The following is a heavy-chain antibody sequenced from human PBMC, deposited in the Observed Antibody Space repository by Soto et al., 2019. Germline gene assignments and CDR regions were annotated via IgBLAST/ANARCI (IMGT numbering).Heavy chain of an antibody. CDR1: GFTFTNYA. CDR2: ISGSGDST. Sequence: EVQLLESGGGLVQPGGSLRLSCAASGFTFTNYAMSWVRQAPGKGLEWVSCISGSGDSTYYADSVRGRFTISRDNSKNPLYLQMNSLRAEDTAVYYCAKSPDSSGPDYWGQGTLVTVSS. J-gene: IGHJ4*02. D-gene: IGHD3-22*01. CDR3: AKSPDSSGPDY. V-gene: IGHV3-23*01.